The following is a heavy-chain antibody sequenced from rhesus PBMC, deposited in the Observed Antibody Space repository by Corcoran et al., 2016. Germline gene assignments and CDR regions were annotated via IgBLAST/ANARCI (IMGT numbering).Heavy chain of an antibody. CDR2: IYSSSGNT. D-gene: IGHD1-44*02. Sequence: QVQLQESGPGLWKPSEPLSLTCAVSGGPISGCSGWGWIRPPPGKGLEWNGSIYSSSGNTYYNPSLKSRVTISTDTSKNQFSLKLSSVTAADTAVYYCARESRYSGNYDYWGQGVLVTVSS. J-gene: IGHJ4*01. CDR3: ARESRYSGNYDY. CDR1: GGPISGCSG. V-gene: IGHV4S7*01.